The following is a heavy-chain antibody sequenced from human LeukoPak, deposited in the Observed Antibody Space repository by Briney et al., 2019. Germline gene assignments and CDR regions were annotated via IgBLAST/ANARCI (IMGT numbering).Heavy chain of an antibody. J-gene: IGHJ3*02. Sequence: ASVKVSCKASGYTFTGYYIHWVRQAPGQGLEWMGWINPNSGGTNYAQKFQGRVTMTRDTSISTAYMELSRLRSDDTAVYYCARDRSCSGGSCYGGRAFDIWGQGTMVTVSS. CDR1: GYTFTGYY. CDR3: ARDRSCSGGSCYGGRAFDI. V-gene: IGHV1-2*02. D-gene: IGHD2-15*01. CDR2: INPNSGGT.